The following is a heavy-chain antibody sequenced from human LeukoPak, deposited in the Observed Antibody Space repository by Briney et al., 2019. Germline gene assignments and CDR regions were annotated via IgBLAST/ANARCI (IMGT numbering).Heavy chain of an antibody. Sequence: PSETLSLTCTVSGYSISSGYYWGWIRQPPGKGLEWIGSIYHSGSTYYNPSLKSRVTISVDTSKNQFSLKLSSVTAADTAVYYCARPPRVGGGLRTAYLAYWGQGTLVTVSS. J-gene: IGHJ4*02. CDR1: GYSISSGYY. CDR2: IYHSGST. D-gene: IGHD3-16*01. V-gene: IGHV4-38-2*02. CDR3: ARPPRVGGGLRTAYLAY.